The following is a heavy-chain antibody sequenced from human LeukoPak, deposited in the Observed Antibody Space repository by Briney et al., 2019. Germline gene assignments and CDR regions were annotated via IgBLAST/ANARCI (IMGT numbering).Heavy chain of an antibody. D-gene: IGHD3-10*01. J-gene: IGHJ2*01. Sequence: PGGSLRLSCTPSGFTLSDYYMSWIRQAPGKGLEWISYISSSGSATDYADSVRGRFTMSRDNAKNSLYLQLNSLRAEDTAVYYCARGGAYDGSGPALYFDLWGRGTLVTVSS. CDR3: ARGGAYDGSGPALYFDL. V-gene: IGHV3-11*01. CDR1: GFTLSDYY. CDR2: ISSSGSAT.